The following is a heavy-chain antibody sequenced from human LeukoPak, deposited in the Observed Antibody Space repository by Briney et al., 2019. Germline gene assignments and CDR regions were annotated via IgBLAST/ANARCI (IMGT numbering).Heavy chain of an antibody. CDR3: ARAGFTFSDYFGSFFDY. CDR1: GFTFRNYA. J-gene: IGHJ4*02. D-gene: IGHD3-10*01. V-gene: IGHV3-30*04. CDR2: IFYEGNHK. Sequence: GGSLRLSCAASGFTFRNYAMHWVRQAPGKGLEWVADIFYEGNHKYYADSVKGRFTISRDNSKNTLSLEMNNLRPEDTAVYYCARAGFTFSDYFGSFFDYWGQGTLVTVSS.